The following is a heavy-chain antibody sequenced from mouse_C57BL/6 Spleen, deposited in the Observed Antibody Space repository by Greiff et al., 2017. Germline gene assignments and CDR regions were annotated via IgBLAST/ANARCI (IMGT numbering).Heavy chain of an antibody. Sequence: QVQLKQSGAELARPGASVKMSCKASGYTFTSYTMHWVKQRPGQGLEWIGYINPSSGYTKYNQKFKDKATLTADKSSSTAYMQLSSLTSEDSAVYDYAREYYYGSSYGWYFDGWGTGTTVTVSS. CDR3: AREYYYGSSYGWYFDG. CDR2: INPSSGYT. J-gene: IGHJ1*03. CDR1: GYTFTSYT. V-gene: IGHV1-4*01. D-gene: IGHD1-1*01.